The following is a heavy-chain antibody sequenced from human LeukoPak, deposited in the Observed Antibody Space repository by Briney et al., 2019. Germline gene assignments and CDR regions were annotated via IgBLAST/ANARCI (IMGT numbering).Heavy chain of an antibody. CDR1: GFTFSSYG. V-gene: IGHV3-30*02. CDR2: IRYDGNNE. Sequence: GGFLRLSCAASGFTFSSYGMHWVRQAPDKGLEWVTFIRYDGNNEYYADSVKGRFTISRDNSKSTLHLQMNSLRAEDTAVYYCAKYGPTVHSYFDYWGQGALVTVSS. J-gene: IGHJ4*02. CDR3: AKYGPTVHSYFDY. D-gene: IGHD4/OR15-4a*01.